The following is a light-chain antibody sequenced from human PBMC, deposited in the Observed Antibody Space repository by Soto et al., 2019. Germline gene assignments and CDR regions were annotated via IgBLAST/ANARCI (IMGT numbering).Light chain of an antibody. V-gene: IGKV1-5*01. CDR3: QQYNSYSRT. J-gene: IGKJ1*01. CDR1: QSITNW. Sequence: DIQMTQSPSTLSASVGDRVTITCRASQSITNWLAWYQQKPGKAPNLLIYDASILESGIPSRFSGSGSGTEFTLTISSLQPDDFATYYCQQYNSYSRTFGQGTKVDIK. CDR2: DAS.